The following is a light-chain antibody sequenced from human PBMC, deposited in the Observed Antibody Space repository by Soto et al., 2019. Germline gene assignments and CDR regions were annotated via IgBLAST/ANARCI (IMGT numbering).Light chain of an antibody. J-gene: IGKJ2*03. Sequence: DIQMTQSPSTLSASVGDRVNITCRASQSISVWLAWYQQKPGKAPKLLIYMASSLEIGVPSRFSGSGSGTEFTLTISSLQPDDFATYYCQRYDSDPCFGQGTKLEIK. CDR3: QRYDSDPC. CDR1: QSISVW. CDR2: MAS. V-gene: IGKV1-5*03.